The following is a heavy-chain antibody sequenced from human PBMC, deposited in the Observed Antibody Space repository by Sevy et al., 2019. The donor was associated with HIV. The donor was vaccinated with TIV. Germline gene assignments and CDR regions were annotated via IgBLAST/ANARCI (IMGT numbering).Heavy chain of an antibody. D-gene: IGHD2-15*01. J-gene: IGHJ2*01. V-gene: IGHV4-59*01. CDR3: ARSESYATTLDL. CDR1: GGSISSNY. CDR2: KHYSGST. Sequence: SGTLSLTCTVSGGSISSNYWSWIRQPPGKGLEWIGYKHYSGSTNYNPSLKSRVTISIDTSNNQFSLKLNSVTAADTAVYYCARSESYATTLDLWGRGTLVTVSS.